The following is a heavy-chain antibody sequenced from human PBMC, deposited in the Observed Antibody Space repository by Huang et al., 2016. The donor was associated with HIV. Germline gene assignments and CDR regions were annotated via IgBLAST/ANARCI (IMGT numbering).Heavy chain of an antibody. V-gene: IGHV4-39*01. D-gene: IGHD4-17*01. J-gene: IGHJ6*03. CDR2: IYYSGNG. CDR1: GGSISRSSYY. Sequence: QLQLQESGPGLVKPSETLSLTCTVSGGSISRSSYYWGWIRQSPGKGLEWIGCIYYSGNGYYNPSLKSRGTMSVDRSSNQFSLKMHSVTAADTAVYYCASRTTVTTTSNYHYFYMDVWGKGTTVIVSS. CDR3: ASRTTVTTTSNYHYFYMDV.